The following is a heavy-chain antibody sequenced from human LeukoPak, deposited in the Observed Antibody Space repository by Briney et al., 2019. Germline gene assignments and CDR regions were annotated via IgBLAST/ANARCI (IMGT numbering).Heavy chain of an antibody. D-gene: IGHD3-22*01. CDR3: AKGGRYYYDSSGSYSDY. V-gene: IGHV3-30*18. J-gene: IGHJ4*02. CDR1: GFTFSSYG. Sequence: PGGSLRLSCAASGFTFSSYGMHWVRQAPGKGLEWVAVISYDGSNKYYADSVKGRFTISRDNSKNTLYLQMNSLRAEDTAVYYCAKGGRYYYDSSGSYSDYWGQGTLVTVSS. CDR2: ISYDGSNK.